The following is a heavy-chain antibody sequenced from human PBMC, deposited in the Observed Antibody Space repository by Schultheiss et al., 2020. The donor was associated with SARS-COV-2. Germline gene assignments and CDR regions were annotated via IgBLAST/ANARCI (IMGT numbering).Heavy chain of an antibody. CDR2: IYYSGST. CDR3: ARRPPPRITIFGVVTYYGMDV. Sequence: SQTLSLTCTVSGGSVRSGDYYWSWIRQPPGKGLEWIGYIYYSGSTYYNPSLKSRVTISVDTSKNQFSLKLSSVTAADTAVYYCARRPPPRITIFGVVTYYGMDVWGQGTTVTVSS. CDR1: GGSVRSGDYY. D-gene: IGHD3-3*01. V-gene: IGHV4-30-4*08. J-gene: IGHJ6*02.